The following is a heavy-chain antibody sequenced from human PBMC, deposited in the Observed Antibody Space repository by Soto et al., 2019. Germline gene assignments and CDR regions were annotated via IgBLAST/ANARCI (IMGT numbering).Heavy chain of an antibody. J-gene: IGHJ6*02. Sequence: ASVKVSCRASGYIFRGYGITWVRKAPGQGLEWMGWISVYNGDTNYAQNIQGRVTMTTDTYTTTAYMELRSLTSDDTAVYYCARGYYNYFAMDVWG. CDR2: ISVYNGDT. CDR1: GYIFRGYG. CDR3: ARGYYNYFAMDV. V-gene: IGHV1-18*01.